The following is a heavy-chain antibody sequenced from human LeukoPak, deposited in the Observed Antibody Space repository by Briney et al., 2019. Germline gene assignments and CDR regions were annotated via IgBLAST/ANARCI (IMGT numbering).Heavy chain of an antibody. D-gene: IGHD3-10*01. CDR2: ISYDGSNK. CDR1: GFTFSSYA. Sequence: GRSLRLSCAASGFTFSSYAMHWVRQAPGKGLEWVAVISYDGSNKYYADSVKGRFTISRDNSKNTLYLQMNSLRAEDTAVYYCARDHHPYGSGSYYLYWGQGTLVTVSS. V-gene: IGHV3-30*04. J-gene: IGHJ4*02. CDR3: ARDHHPYGSGSYYLY.